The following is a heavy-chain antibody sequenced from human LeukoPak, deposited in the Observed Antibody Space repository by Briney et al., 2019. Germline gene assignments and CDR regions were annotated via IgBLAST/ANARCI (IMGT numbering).Heavy chain of an antibody. CDR1: GFTFSSYA. Sequence: PGGSLRLSCAASGFTFSSYAMHWVRQAPGKGLEWVAVISYDGSSKYYADSVKGRFTISRDNSKNTLYLQMNSLRAEDTAVYYCASSEQWLAPFFDYWGQGTLVTVSS. CDR2: ISYDGSSK. CDR3: ASSEQWLAPFFDY. V-gene: IGHV3-30-3*01. J-gene: IGHJ4*02. D-gene: IGHD6-19*01.